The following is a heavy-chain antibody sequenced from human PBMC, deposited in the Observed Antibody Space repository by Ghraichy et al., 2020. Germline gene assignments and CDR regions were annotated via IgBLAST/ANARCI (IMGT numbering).Heavy chain of an antibody. CDR3: AGSFAVIRYFNL. CDR1: GGSISSSNYY. D-gene: IGHD2/OR15-2a*01. V-gene: IGHV4-39*02. CDR2: IHHSGST. Sequence: SETLSLTCTVSGGSISSSNYYWGWIRQSPGKGLEWIRSIHHSGSTYYNPSLESRVTISVDTSKTHFSLMLSSVTAADTAVYYCAGSFAVIRYFNLWGRGTLVTVSS. J-gene: IGHJ2*01.